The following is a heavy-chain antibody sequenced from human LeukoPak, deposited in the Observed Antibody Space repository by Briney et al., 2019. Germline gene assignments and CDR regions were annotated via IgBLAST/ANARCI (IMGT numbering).Heavy chain of an antibody. Sequence: PSETLSLTCTVSGGSISSYYWSWIRQPPGKGLEWIGYIYYSGSTNYNPSLKSRVTISVDTSKNQFSLKLSSVTAADTAVYYCARGGRIAAAGTGNWFDPWGQGTLVTVSS. J-gene: IGHJ5*02. V-gene: IGHV4-59*01. CDR2: IYYSGST. CDR1: GGSISSYY. CDR3: ARGGRIAAAGTGNWFDP. D-gene: IGHD6-13*01.